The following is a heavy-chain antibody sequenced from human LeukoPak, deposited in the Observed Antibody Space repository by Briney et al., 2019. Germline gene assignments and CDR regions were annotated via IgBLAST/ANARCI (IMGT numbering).Heavy chain of an antibody. D-gene: IGHD6-6*01. Sequence: PGGSLRLSCAASAFTFSSYAMSWVRQAPGKGLEWVANIKQDGSEKYYVDSVKGRFTISRDNAKNSLYLQMNSLRAEDTAVYYCAISSSDYFDYWGQGTLVTVSS. V-gene: IGHV3-7*01. CDR1: AFTFSSYA. CDR2: IKQDGSEK. CDR3: AISSSDYFDY. J-gene: IGHJ4*02.